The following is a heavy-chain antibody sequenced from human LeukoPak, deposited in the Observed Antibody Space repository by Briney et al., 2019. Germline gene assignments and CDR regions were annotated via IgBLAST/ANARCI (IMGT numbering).Heavy chain of an antibody. V-gene: IGHV1-3*03. Sequence: ASVKVSCKASGYTFTSYAMHWVRQAPGQRLEWMGWINAGNGNTKYSREFQGRVTITRDTSASTAYMELSSLRSEDMAVYYCARGGILSYFDYWGQGTLVTVSS. CDR2: INAGNGNT. CDR1: GYTFTSYA. CDR3: ARGGILSYFDY. J-gene: IGHJ4*02. D-gene: IGHD2-15*01.